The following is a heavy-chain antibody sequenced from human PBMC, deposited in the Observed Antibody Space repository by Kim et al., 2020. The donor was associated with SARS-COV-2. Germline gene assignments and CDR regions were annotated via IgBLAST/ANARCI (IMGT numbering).Heavy chain of an antibody. Sequence: NQHPPPKSRVTISVDTSKNQFSLKLGAVTAADTAVYYCARDVGSSLAFDYWGQGTLVTVSS. J-gene: IGHJ4*02. V-gene: IGHV4-59*01. D-gene: IGHD6-13*01. CDR3: ARDVGSSLAFDY.